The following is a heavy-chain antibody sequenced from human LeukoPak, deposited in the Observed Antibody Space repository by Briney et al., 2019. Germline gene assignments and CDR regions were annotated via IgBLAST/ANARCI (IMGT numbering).Heavy chain of an antibody. CDR1: GFTFSSYT. J-gene: IGHJ6*02. CDR3: ARGPYYAMDV. CDR2: ISLSGTTI. V-gene: IGHV3-48*04. Sequence: PGGSLRLSCAASGFTFSSYTMNWVRQAPGKGLEWVSYISLSGTTIHYADSVKGRLTISRDNAKNSLYLQMNSLRAEDTAVYYCARGPYYAMDVWGQGTTVTVSS.